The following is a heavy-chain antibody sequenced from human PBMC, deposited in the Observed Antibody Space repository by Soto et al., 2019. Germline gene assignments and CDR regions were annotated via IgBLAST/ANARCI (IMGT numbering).Heavy chain of an antibody. J-gene: IGHJ4*02. D-gene: IGHD3-22*01. CDR1: GFTFSSYA. CDR3: AEITTGYPLDY. CDR2: ISYDGSNK. Sequence: GGSLRLSCAASGFTFSSYAMHWVRQAPGKGLEWVAVISYDGSNKYYADSVKGRFTISRDNSKNTLYLQMNSLRAEDTAVYYCAEITTGYPLDYWGQGTLVTVSS. V-gene: IGHV3-30-3*01.